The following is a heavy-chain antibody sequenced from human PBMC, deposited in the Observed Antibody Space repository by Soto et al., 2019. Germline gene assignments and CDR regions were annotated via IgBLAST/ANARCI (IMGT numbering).Heavy chain of an antibody. CDR1: GGTFSSYA. V-gene: IGHV1-69*06. Sequence: QVQLVQSGAEVKKPGSSVKVSCKASGGTFSSYAISWVRQAPGQGLEWMGGIIPIFGTANYAQKFQGRVTINEHNSTVTAHMDVSKLRYEDTAVYSCPQTPVDLDYSFDYCGDGTLYTVSS. CDR3: PQTPVDLDYSFDY. J-gene: IGHJ4*03. D-gene: IGHD2-15*01. CDR2: IIPIFGTA.